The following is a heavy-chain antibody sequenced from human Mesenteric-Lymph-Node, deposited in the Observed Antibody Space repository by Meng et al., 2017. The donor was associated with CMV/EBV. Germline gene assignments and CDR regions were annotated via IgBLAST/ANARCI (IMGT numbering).Heavy chain of an antibody. J-gene: IGHJ4*02. Sequence: SGFTFSTYSIHWVRQAPGKGLEWVSSISGGSENIYYADSVKGRFTISRDNAKNSLYLHVNSLRAEDTAVYYCAREFCTSASCYDYFDCWGQGTLVTVSS. V-gene: IGHV3-21*01. D-gene: IGHD2-2*01. CDR1: GFTFSTYS. CDR3: AREFCTSASCYDYFDC. CDR2: ISGGSENI.